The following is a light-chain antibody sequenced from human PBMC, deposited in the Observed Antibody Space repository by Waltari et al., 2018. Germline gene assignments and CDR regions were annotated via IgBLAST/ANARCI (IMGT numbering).Light chain of an antibody. CDR1: SDIHVGHFI. J-gene: IGLJ3*02. CDR2: YQSASEK. Sequence: QPVLTQPPSSSASPGDSARLTCTLPSDIHVGHFIIHWYQQKQASPPRFLPSYQSASEKAQGSGVPCRFSGSKDASDTAGIFLIAGLQAEEEADYYCMFWPNNVWVFGGGTKLTVL. V-gene: IGLV5-37*01. CDR3: MFWPNNVWV.